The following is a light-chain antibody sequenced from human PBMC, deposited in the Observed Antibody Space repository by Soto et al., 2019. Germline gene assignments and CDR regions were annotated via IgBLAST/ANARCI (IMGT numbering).Light chain of an antibody. CDR2: DAS. V-gene: IGKV1-5*01. Sequence: DIPMTQSPSTLSASLLDGISIXWRASQSISSWLAWYQQKPGKAPKLLIYDASSLESGVPSRFSGSGSGTEFTLTISSLQPDDFATYYCQQYNSYWTFGQGTKVDNK. J-gene: IGKJ1*01. CDR3: QQYNSYWT. CDR1: QSISSW.